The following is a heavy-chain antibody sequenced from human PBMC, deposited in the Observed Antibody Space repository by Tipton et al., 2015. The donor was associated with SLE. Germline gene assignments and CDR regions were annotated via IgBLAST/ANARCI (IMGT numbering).Heavy chain of an antibody. Sequence: TLSLTCTVSGASISSGGYYWSWIRQHPGKGLEWIGYISYSGSTYYNPSLKSRLTMSVDTSDNQFSLKLSSVTAADTAVYYCARQGVSGRGFDIWGQGTMVTVSS. CDR1: GASISSGGYY. J-gene: IGHJ3*02. V-gene: IGHV4-31*03. D-gene: IGHD1-26*01. CDR2: ISYSGST. CDR3: ARQGVSGRGFDI.